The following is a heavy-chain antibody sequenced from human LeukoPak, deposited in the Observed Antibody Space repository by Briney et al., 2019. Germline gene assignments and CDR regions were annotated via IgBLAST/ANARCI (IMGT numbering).Heavy chain of an antibody. CDR1: GYTFTGYY. CDR3: ARGTAGCSSTSCYSGWLVDY. CDR2: INPNSGGT. Sequence: AASVKVSCKASGYTFTGYYMHWVRQAPGQGVEWVGWINPNSGGTNYAQKFQGRVTTTRHTSISTAYMELSRLRSDDTAVYHCARGTAGCSSTSCYSGWLVDYWGQGTLVTVSS. V-gene: IGHV1-2*02. J-gene: IGHJ4*02. D-gene: IGHD2-2*02.